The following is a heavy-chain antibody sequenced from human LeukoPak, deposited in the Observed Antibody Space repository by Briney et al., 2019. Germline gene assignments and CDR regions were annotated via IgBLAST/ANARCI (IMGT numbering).Heavy chain of an antibody. CDR1: GYSISSDYY. CDR3: ARVEVGAIDY. CDR2: IYLSGST. J-gene: IGHJ4*02. Sequence: TPSETLSLTCTVSGYSISSDYYWGWIRQPPGKGLEWIGSIYLSGSTYYKPSFKSRVTISVDTSKNQFSLKLSSVTAADTAVYYCARVEVGAIDYWGQGTLVTVSS. V-gene: IGHV4-38-2*02. D-gene: IGHD1-26*01.